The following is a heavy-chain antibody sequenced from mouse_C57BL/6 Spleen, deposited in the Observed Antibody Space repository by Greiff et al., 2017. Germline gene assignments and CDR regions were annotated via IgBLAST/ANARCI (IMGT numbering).Heavy chain of an antibody. Sequence: QVQLQQPGTELVKPGSSVKLSCKASCYAFTSSLMHWVKQRPGPGLAWIGNINPSTGGTNYNAKFKSKATLTVDKSSRTAYMQLSSLTSEDAAFYYCARGGYYFDYWGQGTTRTVSS. D-gene: IGHD1-1*02. CDR3: ARGGYYFDY. V-gene: IGHV1-53*01. CDR1: CYAFTSSL. CDR2: INPSTGGT. J-gene: IGHJ2*01.